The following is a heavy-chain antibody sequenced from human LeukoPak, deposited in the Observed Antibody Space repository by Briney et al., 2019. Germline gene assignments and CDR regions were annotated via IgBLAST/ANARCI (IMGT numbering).Heavy chain of an antibody. CDR2: IYYTGTT. CDR1: GGSISSGSYY. Sequence: SETLSLTCTVSGGSISSGSYYWGWIRQPPGKGLEWIGAIYYTGTTYYNPSLKSRVTISADTSKNQFSLKLTSVTAADTAVYYCARHAGMGYSSGWYFFDYWGQGTLVTVSS. J-gene: IGHJ4*02. CDR3: ARHAGMGYSSGWYFFDY. V-gene: IGHV4-39*01. D-gene: IGHD6-19*01.